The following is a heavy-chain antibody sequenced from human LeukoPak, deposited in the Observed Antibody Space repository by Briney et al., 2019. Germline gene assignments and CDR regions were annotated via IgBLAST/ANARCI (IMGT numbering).Heavy chain of an antibody. CDR1: GYTFDDYA. Sequence: GRSLRLSCEASGYTFDDYAMHWVRQAPGKGLEWVSGISWNSGSIGYADSVKGRFSISRDNGKNSLYLQMDSLTTEDTALYYCVKGHTYGLGESYLDFWGQGTLVTVSS. D-gene: IGHD5-18*01. J-gene: IGHJ4*02. V-gene: IGHV3-9*01. CDR3: VKGHTYGLGESYLDF. CDR2: ISWNSGSI.